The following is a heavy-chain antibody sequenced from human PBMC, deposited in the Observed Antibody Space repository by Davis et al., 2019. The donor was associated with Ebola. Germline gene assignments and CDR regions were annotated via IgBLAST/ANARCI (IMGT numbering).Heavy chain of an antibody. CDR1: GFTFSGSA. J-gene: IGHJ4*02. CDR3: ARGSRRIFGVVTFDY. V-gene: IGHV3-73*01. D-gene: IGHD3-3*01. Sequence: GESLKISCAASGFTFSGSAMHWVRQASGKGLEWVGRIRSKANSYATAYAASVKGRFTISRDDSKNTAYLQMNSLRAEDTAVYYCARGSRRIFGVVTFDYWGQGTLVTVSS. CDR2: IRSKANSYAT.